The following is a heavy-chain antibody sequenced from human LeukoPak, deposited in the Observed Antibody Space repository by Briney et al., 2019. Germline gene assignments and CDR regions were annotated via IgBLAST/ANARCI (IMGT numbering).Heavy chain of an antibody. D-gene: IGHD3-10*01. CDR1: GFTFSSYE. V-gene: IGHV3-48*03. Sequence: GGSLRLSCAASGFTFSSYEMNWVRQAPGKGLEWVSYISSSGSTIYYADSVKGRFTISRDNAKNSLYLQMNSLRAEDMALYYCAKDLHYGSGSFDAFDIWGQGTMVTVSS. CDR3: AKDLHYGSGSFDAFDI. J-gene: IGHJ3*02. CDR2: ISSSGSTI.